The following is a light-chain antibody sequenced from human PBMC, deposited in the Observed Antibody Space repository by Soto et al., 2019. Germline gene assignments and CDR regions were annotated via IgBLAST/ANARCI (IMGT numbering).Light chain of an antibody. CDR3: QQYESTPPT. J-gene: IGKJ2*01. Sequence: DIVMTQSPDSLAVSLGERATINCKSSQCVLYSSNNKNYLAWYQQRPGQPPKLLIYWASTRESGVPDRFSGSGSGTDFTLTITSLQAEDAAVYYCQQYESTPPTFGQGTKLEIK. CDR1: QCVLYSSNNKNY. CDR2: WAS. V-gene: IGKV4-1*01.